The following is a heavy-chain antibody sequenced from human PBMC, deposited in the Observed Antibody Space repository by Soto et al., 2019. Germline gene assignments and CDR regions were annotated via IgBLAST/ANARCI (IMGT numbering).Heavy chain of an antibody. V-gene: IGHV3-7*05. CDR1: GFTFNNYY. CDR2: INQDGSAK. J-gene: IGHJ4*02. Sequence: EVQLVESGGGLVQPGGSLRLSCAASGFTFNNYYMVWVRQAPGRGLEWVANINQDGSAKYYVDSVQGRFTISRDNAKSSLYLHINSLKAEHPTTYYCGRGFGGTHWGQGSMVTVSS. D-gene: IGHD2-15*01. CDR3: GRGFGGTH.